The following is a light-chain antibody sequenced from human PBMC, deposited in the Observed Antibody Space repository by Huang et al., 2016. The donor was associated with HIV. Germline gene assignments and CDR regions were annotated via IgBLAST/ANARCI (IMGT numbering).Light chain of an antibody. CDR2: DAS. V-gene: IGKV3-11*01. CDR1: QSVSSY. J-gene: IGKJ5*01. CDR3: QQRSNWPIT. Sequence: EIVLTQSPATLSLSPGERATLSCRASQSVSSYLAWYQQTPGQAPRLLLYDASNRATGIPARFSGSGSGTDFTLTISSLEPEDFAVYYCQQRSNWPITFGQGTRLEIK.